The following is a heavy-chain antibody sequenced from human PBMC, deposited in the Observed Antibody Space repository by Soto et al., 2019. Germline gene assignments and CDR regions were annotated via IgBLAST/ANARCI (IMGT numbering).Heavy chain of an antibody. CDR3: ARESIAVAGIFDY. Sequence: SETLSLTCTVSGGSISSYYWSWIRQPPGKGLEWIGYIYYSGSTNYNPSLKSRVTISIDTSKNQFSLKLSSVTAADTAVYYCARESIAVAGIFDYWGQGTLVTVSS. J-gene: IGHJ4*02. CDR2: IYYSGST. V-gene: IGHV4-59*01. CDR1: GGSISSYY. D-gene: IGHD6-19*01.